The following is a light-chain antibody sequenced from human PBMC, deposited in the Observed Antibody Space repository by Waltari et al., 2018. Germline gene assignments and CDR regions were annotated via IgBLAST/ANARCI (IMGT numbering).Light chain of an antibody. Sequence: DIVLTQSPGTLSLSPGERATLSCRASQTISNTYLVWFQQKRGQAPRLLIYGASNRATGIPDRFSGSGSGTDFTLTISRLEPEDFAMYYCQHYGSPPGTFGHGTNVEIK. CDR3: QHYGSPPGT. V-gene: IGKV3-20*01. J-gene: IGKJ1*01. CDR2: GAS. CDR1: QTISNTY.